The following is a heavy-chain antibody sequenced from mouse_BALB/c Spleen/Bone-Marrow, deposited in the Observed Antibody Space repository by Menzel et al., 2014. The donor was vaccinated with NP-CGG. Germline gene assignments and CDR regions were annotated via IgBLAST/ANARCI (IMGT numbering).Heavy chain of an antibody. D-gene: IGHD1-1*01. Sequence: EVMLVESGGGLVKPGGSLKLSCAAPGFAFSSYDMSWVRQTPEKRLEWVAFISSGGDNTYYPDTVKGRFTISRDNAKNTLYLQMSSLKSEDTAKYYCARHTLYYYPSDYWGQGTTLTVSS. CDR2: ISSGGDNT. J-gene: IGHJ2*01. CDR3: ARHTLYYYPSDY. CDR1: GFAFSSYD. V-gene: IGHV5-12-1*01.